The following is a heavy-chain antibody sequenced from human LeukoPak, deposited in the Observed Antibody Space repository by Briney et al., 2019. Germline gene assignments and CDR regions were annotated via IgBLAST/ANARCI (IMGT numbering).Heavy chain of an antibody. CDR3: AKAWGYYYDSSGSDY. D-gene: IGHD3-22*01. CDR2: ISGSGGGT. V-gene: IGHV3-23*01. CDR1: GFTFSSYG. J-gene: IGHJ4*02. Sequence: GGSLRLSCAASGFTFSSYGISWVRQAPGKGLEWVSAISGSGGGTYYADSVKGRFTISRDNSKNTLYLQMNSLRAEDTAVYYCAKAWGYYYDSSGSDYWGQGTLVTVSS.